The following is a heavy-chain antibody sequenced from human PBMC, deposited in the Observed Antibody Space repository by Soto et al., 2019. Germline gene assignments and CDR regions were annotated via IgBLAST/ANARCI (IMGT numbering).Heavy chain of an antibody. CDR3: ARLVKDIVVVPAASLLDP. V-gene: IGHV4-59*08. D-gene: IGHD2-2*01. CDR1: GGSISSYY. Sequence: SETLSLTCTVSGGSISSYYWSWIRQPPGKGLEWIGYIYYSGSTNYNPSLKSRVTISVDTSKNQFSLKLSSVTAADTAVYYCARLVKDIVVVPAASLLDPWGQVTLVSVS. CDR2: IYYSGST. J-gene: IGHJ5*02.